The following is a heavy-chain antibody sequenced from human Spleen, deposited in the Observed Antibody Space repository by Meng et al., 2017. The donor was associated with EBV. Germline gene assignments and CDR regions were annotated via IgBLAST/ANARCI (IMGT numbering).Heavy chain of an antibody. J-gene: IGHJ4*02. CDR3: ASRVPPYYYDY. CDR1: RGSISSHNK. Sequence: VPLQSAGPGLVKRSGTLSLTCGGSRGSISSHNKWNWVRQSPERGLEWIGEISHGGSTNYNPSLRSRVTMSVDKSKNQFSPNLTSVTAADTAVYYCASRVPPYYYDYWGRGTLVTVSS. V-gene: IGHV4-4*02. D-gene: IGHD3-10*02. CDR2: ISHGGST.